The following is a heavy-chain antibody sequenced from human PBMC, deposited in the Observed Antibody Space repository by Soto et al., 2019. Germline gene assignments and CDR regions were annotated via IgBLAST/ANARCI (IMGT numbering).Heavy chain of an antibody. D-gene: IGHD3-10*01. CDR1: GYSFTSYW. CDR3: ARLSMMVRYGMDV. V-gene: IGHV5-51*01. Sequence: PGESLKISCKGSGYSFTSYWIGWVRQMPGKGLEWMGIIYPGDSDTRYSPSFQGQVTISADKSISTAYLQWSSLKASDTAVYYCARLSMMVRYGMDVWGQGTTVTVSS. J-gene: IGHJ6*02. CDR2: IYPGDSDT.